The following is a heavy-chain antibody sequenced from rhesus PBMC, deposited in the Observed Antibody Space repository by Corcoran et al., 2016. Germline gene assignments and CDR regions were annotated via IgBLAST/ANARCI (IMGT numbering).Heavy chain of an antibody. D-gene: IGHD6-25*01. CDR1: GASIGSGYG. V-gene: IGHV4S7*01. CDR2: IYSSTGNT. Sequence: QVQLKESGPGLVKPSETLSLTCAVSGASIGSGYGTGWIRQQPGKGLEVIMSIYSSTGNTYYDPSLKSRVTISKDTSKNQLSLKLSSMTAADTAVYYCARAGSTGTWIFDSWGQGVLVTVSS. CDR3: ARAGSTGTWIFDS. J-gene: IGHJ4*01.